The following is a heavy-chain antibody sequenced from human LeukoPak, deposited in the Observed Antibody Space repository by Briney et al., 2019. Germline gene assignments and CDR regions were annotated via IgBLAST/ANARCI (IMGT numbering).Heavy chain of an antibody. Sequence: ASVKVSCKASGYTFTSYGISWVRQATGQGLEWMGWMNPNSGNTGYAQKFQGRVTMTRNTSISTAYMELSSLRSEDTAVYYCARGAIQAQQWLGIRYYYYGMDVWGQGTTVTVSS. CDR1: GYTFTSYG. CDR3: ARGAIQAQQWLGIRYYYYGMDV. D-gene: IGHD6-19*01. J-gene: IGHJ6*02. V-gene: IGHV1-8*02. CDR2: MNPNSGNT.